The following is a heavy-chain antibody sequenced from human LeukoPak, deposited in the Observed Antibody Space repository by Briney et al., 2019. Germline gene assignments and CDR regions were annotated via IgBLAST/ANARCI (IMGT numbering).Heavy chain of an antibody. D-gene: IGHD5-18*01. V-gene: IGHV1-2*06. CDR3: ARVERGYSYVNIYYYYYGMDV. Sequence: ASVKVSCKASGYTFTGYYMHWVRQDPGQGLEWMGRINPNSGGTNYAQKFQGRVTMTRDTSISTAYMELSRLRSDDTAVYYCARVERGYSYVNIYYYYYGMDVWGQGTTVTVSS. J-gene: IGHJ6*02. CDR2: INPNSGGT. CDR1: GYTFTGYY.